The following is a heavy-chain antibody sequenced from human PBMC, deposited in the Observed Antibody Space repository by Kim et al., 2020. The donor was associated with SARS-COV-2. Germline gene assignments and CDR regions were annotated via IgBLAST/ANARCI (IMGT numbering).Heavy chain of an antibody. V-gene: IGHV3-23*01. Sequence: VKGRFTISRDSSENTLNLQMNSLRAEDTAVYYCAKDLEGWFGELLGWFDPWGQGTLVTVSS. D-gene: IGHD3-10*01. CDR3: AKDLEGWFGELLGWFDP. J-gene: IGHJ5*02.